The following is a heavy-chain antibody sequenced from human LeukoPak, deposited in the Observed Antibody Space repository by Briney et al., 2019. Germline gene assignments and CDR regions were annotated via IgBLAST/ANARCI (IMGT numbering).Heavy chain of an antibody. CDR2: IYGGGST. D-gene: IGHD2-2*01. CDR3: ARAYPPPLPDY. J-gene: IGHJ4*02. V-gene: IGHV3-66*01. CDR1: GFTVSSNY. Sequence: GGSLRLSCAASGFTVSSNYMNWVRQAPGKGLEWVSVIYGGGSTYYADSVKGRFTISRDNSKDTLYLQMNSLRAEDTAVYYCARAYPPPLPDYWGQGTLVTVSS.